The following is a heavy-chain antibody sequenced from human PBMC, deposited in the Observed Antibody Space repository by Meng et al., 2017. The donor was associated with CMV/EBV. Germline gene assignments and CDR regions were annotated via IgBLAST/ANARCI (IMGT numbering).Heavy chain of an antibody. CDR3: AGGEVLGLIFDY. CDR1: GGPISSSSYY. CDR2: IYYSGST. J-gene: IGHJ4*02. Sequence: GSLRLSCTVSGGPISSSSYYWCWIRQPPGKGLEWIGSIYYSGSTYYNPSLKSRVTISVDTSKNQFSLKLSSVTAADTAVYYCAGGEVLGLIFDYWGQGTLVTVSS. V-gene: IGHV4-39*07. D-gene: IGHD1-26*01.